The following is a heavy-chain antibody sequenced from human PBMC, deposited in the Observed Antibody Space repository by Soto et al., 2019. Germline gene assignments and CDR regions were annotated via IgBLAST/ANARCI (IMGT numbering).Heavy chain of an antibody. J-gene: IGHJ4*02. CDR3: AKDLIDY. CDR2: ISYDGSNK. V-gene: IGHV3-30*18. CDR1: GFTFSSYG. Sequence: GGSLRLSCAASGFTFSSYGMHWVRQAPGKGLEWVAVISYDGSNKYYADSVKGRFTISRDNSKNTLYLQMNSLRAEDTAVYYCAKDLIDYWGQGTLVTVSS.